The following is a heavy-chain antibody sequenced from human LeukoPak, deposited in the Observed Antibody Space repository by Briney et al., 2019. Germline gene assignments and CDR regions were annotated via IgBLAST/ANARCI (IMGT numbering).Heavy chain of an antibody. CDR2: ISVSGFST. Sequence: GGTLRLSCEASGFSFSTYAMNWVRQAPGKGLEWVSVISVSGFSTYYADSEKGRFTISRDNSKNTLYLQMNSLRAEDTAVYYCAKGDWYLDYWGQGTLVTVSS. J-gene: IGHJ4*02. D-gene: IGHD3-9*01. V-gene: IGHV3-23*01. CDR3: AKGDWYLDY. CDR1: GFSFSTYA.